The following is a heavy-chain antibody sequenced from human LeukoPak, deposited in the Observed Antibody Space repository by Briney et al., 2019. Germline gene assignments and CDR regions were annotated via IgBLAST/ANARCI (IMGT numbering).Heavy chain of an antibody. D-gene: IGHD1-26*01. CDR3: TRRREGNAYRDY. V-gene: IGHV4-39*02. CDR1: GGSISSRGSY. J-gene: IGHJ4*01. CDR2: VYYSGSS. Sequence: PPETLSLTCTVSGGSISSRGSYWGWIRQPPGKGLEWIGNVYYSGSSYYSPSLKSRVTISVDTSNNHFSLKLSSVTAADTGVYYCTRRREGNAYRDYWGSGTLGTVSS.